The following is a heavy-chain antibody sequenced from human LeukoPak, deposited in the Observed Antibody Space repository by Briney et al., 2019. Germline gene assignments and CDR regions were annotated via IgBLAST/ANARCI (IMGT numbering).Heavy chain of an antibody. V-gene: IGHV3-74*01. CDR3: TTNQYMAVIDY. D-gene: IGHD2/OR15-2a*01. CDR2: INTDGSST. J-gene: IGHJ4*02. CDR1: GFTFSSYW. Sequence: PGGSLRLSCAASGFTFSSYWMHRVRQAPGKGLVWVSRINTDGSSTSYADSVKGRFTISRDNAKNTLYLQMNSLKTEDTAVYYCTTNQYMAVIDYWGQGTLVTVSS.